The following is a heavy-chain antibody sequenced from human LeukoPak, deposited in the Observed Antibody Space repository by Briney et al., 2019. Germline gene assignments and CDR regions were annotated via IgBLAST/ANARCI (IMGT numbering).Heavy chain of an antibody. Sequence: GRSLRLSCAASGFTFSSYGMHWVRQAPGKGLEWVAVISYDGSNKYYADSVKGRFTISRDNSKNTLYLQMNSLRAEDTAVYYCAKDHDHEYYYGSGSYQDYWGQGTLVTVSS. CDR1: GFTFSSYG. J-gene: IGHJ4*02. D-gene: IGHD3-10*01. CDR3: AKDHDHEYYYGSGSYQDY. V-gene: IGHV3-30*18. CDR2: ISYDGSNK.